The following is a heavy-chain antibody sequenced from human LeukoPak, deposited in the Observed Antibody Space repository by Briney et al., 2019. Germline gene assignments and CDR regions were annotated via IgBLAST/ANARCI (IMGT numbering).Heavy chain of an antibody. CDR1: GGSISSYY. D-gene: IGHD5-12*01. CDR3: ARALYSGYDY. V-gene: IGHV4-59*01. Sequence: PSETLSLTCTVSGGSISSYYWSWIRRPPGKGLEWIEYIYYSGSTNYNPSLKSRVTISVDTSKNQFSLKLSSVTAADTAVYYCARALYSGYDYWGQGTLVTVSS. J-gene: IGHJ4*02. CDR2: IYYSGST.